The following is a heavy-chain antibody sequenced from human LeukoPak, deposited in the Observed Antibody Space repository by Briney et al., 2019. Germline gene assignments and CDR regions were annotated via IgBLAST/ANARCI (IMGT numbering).Heavy chain of an antibody. Sequence: PSETLSLTCTVSGGFISSYYWSWIRQPPGKELEWIGYIYYSGSTTYNPSLKSRVTISVDTSKNQFSLRLSSVTAADTAVYYCARGFAYGDTGSFDYWGQGTLVTVSS. CDR1: GGFISSYY. J-gene: IGHJ4*02. V-gene: IGHV4-59*01. CDR2: IYYSGST. D-gene: IGHD4-17*01. CDR3: ARGFAYGDTGSFDY.